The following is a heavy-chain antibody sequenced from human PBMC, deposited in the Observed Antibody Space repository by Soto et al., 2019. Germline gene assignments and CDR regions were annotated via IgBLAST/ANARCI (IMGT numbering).Heavy chain of an antibody. D-gene: IGHD1-1*01. CDR2: ISGSGGNT. V-gene: IGHV3-23*01. CDR1: GFTFSSYA. J-gene: IGHJ6*02. CDR3: AKEKGTGTKDYHYYGMDV. Sequence: PGGSLRLSCAASGFTFSSYAMNWVRQAPGKGLEWVSVISGSGGNTHYADSVKGRFTISRDNFKNTPYLQMNSLRAEDTAVYYCAKEKGTGTKDYHYYGMDVWGQGTTVTVSS.